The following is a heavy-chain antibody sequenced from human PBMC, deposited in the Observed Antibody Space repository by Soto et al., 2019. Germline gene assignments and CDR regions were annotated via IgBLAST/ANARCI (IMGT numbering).Heavy chain of an antibody. J-gene: IGHJ5*02. Sequence: QVQLVQSGAEVKKPGASVKVSCKASGYTFTSYDINWVRQATGQGLEWMGWMNPNSGNTGYAQKFQGRVTMTRNTSIRTAYMELSSLRSEDTAVYCCARGPPGVGYCSGGSCYGGWFDPWGQGTLVTVSS. CDR2: MNPNSGNT. V-gene: IGHV1-8*01. CDR3: ARGPPGVGYCSGGSCYGGWFDP. CDR1: GYTFTSYD. D-gene: IGHD2-15*01.